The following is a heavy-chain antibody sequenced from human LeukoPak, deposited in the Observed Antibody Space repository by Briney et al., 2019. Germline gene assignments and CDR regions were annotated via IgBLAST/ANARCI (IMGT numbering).Heavy chain of an antibody. CDR3: ARVSGSNDALDI. CDR2: IIPIFGTA. V-gene: IGHV1-69*13. CDR1: GGTFTSYA. D-gene: IGHD1-26*01. Sequence: SVKVSCTASGGTFTSYAISWVRQAPGQGLEWMGGIIPIFGTANYAQKFQGRVTITADESTSTAYMELSSLRSEDTAVYYCARVSGSNDALDIWGQGTMVTVSS. J-gene: IGHJ3*02.